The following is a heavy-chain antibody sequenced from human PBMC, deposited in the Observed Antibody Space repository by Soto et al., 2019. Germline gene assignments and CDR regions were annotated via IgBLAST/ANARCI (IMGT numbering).Heavy chain of an antibody. V-gene: IGHV4-31*03. Sequence: PSETLSLTCTVSGGSISSGGYYWSWIRQHPGKGLEWIGYIYYSGSTYYNPSLKSRVTISVDTSKNQFSLKLSSVTAAYTAVYYCARVEDTAMVKYFDYWGQGTLVTVSS. CDR2: IYYSGST. J-gene: IGHJ4*02. D-gene: IGHD5-18*01. CDR3: ARVEDTAMVKYFDY. CDR1: GGSISSGGYY.